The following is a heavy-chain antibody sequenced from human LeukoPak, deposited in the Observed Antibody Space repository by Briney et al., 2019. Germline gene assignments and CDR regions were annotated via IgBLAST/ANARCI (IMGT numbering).Heavy chain of an antibody. Sequence: PGGSLRLSCAASGFTFSTYAVTWVRQAPGKGLEWVSTISDSGGSTYYADSVKGRFTISRDNSKNTPYLQMNNLRTEDTAVYYCARETDLKLVRAFDYWGQGTLVTVSS. J-gene: IGHJ4*02. CDR1: GFTFSTYA. D-gene: IGHD6-13*01. CDR3: ARETDLKLVRAFDY. V-gene: IGHV3-23*01. CDR2: ISDSGGST.